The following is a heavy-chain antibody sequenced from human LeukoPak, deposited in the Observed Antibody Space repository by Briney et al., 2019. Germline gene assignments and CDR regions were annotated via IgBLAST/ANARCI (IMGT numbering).Heavy chain of an antibody. J-gene: IGHJ6*03. Sequence: ASVKVSCKASGYTFTGYYMHWVRQAPGQGLEWMGWINPNSGGTNYAQEFQGRVTMTRDTSISTAYMELSRLRSDDTAVYYCAIQPPDNGYYYYMDVWGKGTTVTVSS. CDR2: INPNSGGT. D-gene: IGHD2-8*01. CDR1: GYTFTGYY. CDR3: AIQPPDNGYYYYMDV. V-gene: IGHV1-2*02.